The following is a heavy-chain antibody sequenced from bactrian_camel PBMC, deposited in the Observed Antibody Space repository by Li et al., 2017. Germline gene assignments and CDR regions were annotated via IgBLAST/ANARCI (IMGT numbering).Heavy chain of an antibody. V-gene: IGHV3S55*01. CDR1: GLPADDPGLSG. CDR2: INSDEIV. J-gene: IGHJ4*01. Sequence: VQLVESGGGSVQTGGALRLSCTATGLPADDPGLSGMGWYRQAAGSKCELIGTINSDEIVDIADPVKGRFSISHANDKDTVYLQMNNLKPEDTGTYSCKTNKWGLPCGNYVQGQGTQVTVS. D-gene: IGHD1*01.